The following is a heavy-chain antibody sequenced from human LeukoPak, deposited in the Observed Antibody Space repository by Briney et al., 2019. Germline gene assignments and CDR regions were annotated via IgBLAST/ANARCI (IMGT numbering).Heavy chain of an antibody. D-gene: IGHD3-22*01. CDR3: AGIYYDSNGIDY. CDR2: IYYSGST. J-gene: IGHJ4*02. CDR1: GGSISSSSYY. Sequence: PSETLSLTCTVSGGSISSSSYYWSWMRQPAGKGLEWIGYIYYSGSTKYNPSLKTRVTISVDTSKNQLSLKLTSVTAADTAVYYCAGIYYDSNGIDYWGQGTLVTVSS. V-gene: IGHV4-61*10.